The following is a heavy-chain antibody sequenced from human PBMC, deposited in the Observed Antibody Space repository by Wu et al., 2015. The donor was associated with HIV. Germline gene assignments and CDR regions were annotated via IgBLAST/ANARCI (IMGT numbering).Heavy chain of an antibody. CDR3: ARTDGLVDGGNSGYDY. CDR2: IIPIFGTT. V-gene: IGHV1-69*15. CDR1: GGTFSSNA. D-gene: IGHD4-23*01. J-gene: IGHJ4*02. Sequence: QVQLVQSGAEVKQPGSSVKVSCKASGGTFSSNAISWVRQAPGQGLEWMGRIIPIFGTTNYAQKFQGRVTITADESTSTAHMELSSLRSEDTAVYYCARTDGLVDGGNSGYDYWGQGTLVTVSS.